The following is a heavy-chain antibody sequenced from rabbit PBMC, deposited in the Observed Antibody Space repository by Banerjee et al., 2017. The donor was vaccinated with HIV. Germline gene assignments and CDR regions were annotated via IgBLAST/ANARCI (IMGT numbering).Heavy chain of an antibody. J-gene: IGHJ4*01. Sequence: RQAPGKGLEWIACINTNSGNTVYASWAKGRFTISKTSSTTVTLQMTSLTAADTATYFCARYDYGDWYFNLWGQGTLVTVS. CDR3: ARYDYGDWYFNL. CDR2: INTNSGNT. D-gene: IGHD2-1*01. V-gene: IGHV1S40*01.